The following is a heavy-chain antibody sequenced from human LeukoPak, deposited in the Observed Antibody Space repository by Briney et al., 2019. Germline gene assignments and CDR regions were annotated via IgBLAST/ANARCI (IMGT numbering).Heavy chain of an antibody. V-gene: IGHV3-30*18. CDR3: AKDRGYSHGFDY. D-gene: IGHD5-18*01. Sequence: HPGRSLRLSCAASGFTFSSYGMHWVRQAPGKGLEWVAGISYDGRNKEYVDSVKGRFTISRDNSKNTLYLQMNRLRAEDTAVYNCAKDRGYSHGFDYWGQGTLVTVSS. J-gene: IGHJ4*02. CDR2: ISYDGRNK. CDR1: GFTFSSYG.